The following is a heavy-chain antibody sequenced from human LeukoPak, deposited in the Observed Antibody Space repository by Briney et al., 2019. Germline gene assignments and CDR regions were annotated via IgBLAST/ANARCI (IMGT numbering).Heavy chain of an antibody. V-gene: IGHV3-30*04. J-gene: IGHJ6*02. CDR3: VSSPRTSPYYYYGMDA. Sequence: PGGSLRLSCAASGFTFSSYAMHWVRQAPGKGLEWVAVISYDGSNKYYADSVKGRFTISRDNSKNTLYLQMNSLRAEDTAVYYCVSSPRTSPYYYYGMDAWGQGTTVTVSS. D-gene: IGHD2-15*01. CDR1: GFTFSSYA. CDR2: ISYDGSNK.